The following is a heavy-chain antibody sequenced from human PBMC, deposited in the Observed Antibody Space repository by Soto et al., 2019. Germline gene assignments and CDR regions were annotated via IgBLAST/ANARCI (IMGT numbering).Heavy chain of an antibody. CDR2: IYYSGST. CDR3: ARASTVTTRGSRNNWFDP. Sequence: SETLSLTCTVSGGSISSGDYYWSWISQPPGKGLEWIGYIYYSGSTYYNPSLKSRVTISVDRSKNQFSLKLSSVTAADTAVYYCARASTVTTRGSRNNWFDPWGQGTLVTVSS. J-gene: IGHJ5*02. D-gene: IGHD4-17*01. V-gene: IGHV4-30-4*01. CDR1: GGSISSGDYY.